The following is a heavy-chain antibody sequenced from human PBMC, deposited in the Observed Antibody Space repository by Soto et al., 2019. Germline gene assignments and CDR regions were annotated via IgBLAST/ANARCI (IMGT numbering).Heavy chain of an antibody. V-gene: IGHV1-2*04. D-gene: IGHD4-17*01. CDR1: GYTFINYY. CDR2: INPNSGGT. Sequence: ASVKVSCKASGYTFINYYMHWVRQAPGQGLEWMGWINPNSGGTNYAQKFQGWVTMTRDTSISTAYMELSRLRSDDTAVYYCARASYGDCGGYYYYGMDVWGQGTTVTVSS. J-gene: IGHJ6*02. CDR3: ARASYGDCGGYYYYGMDV.